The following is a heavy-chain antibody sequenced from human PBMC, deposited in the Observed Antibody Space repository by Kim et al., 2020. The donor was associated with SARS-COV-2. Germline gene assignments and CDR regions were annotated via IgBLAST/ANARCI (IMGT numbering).Heavy chain of an antibody. CDR3: AKDITYYYDSSGSAFDI. D-gene: IGHD3-22*01. J-gene: IGHJ3*02. V-gene: IGHV3-23*01. Sequence: VKDRFTITIDNSKNPLYLQMNSLRAEDTAVYYCAKDITYYYDSSGSAFDIWGQGTMVTVSS.